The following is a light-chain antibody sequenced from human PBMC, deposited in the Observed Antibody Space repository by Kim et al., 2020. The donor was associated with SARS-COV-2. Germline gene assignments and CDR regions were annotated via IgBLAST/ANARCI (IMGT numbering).Light chain of an antibody. CDR2: DNN. V-gene: IGLV1-44*01. CDR1: SSNIGTKG. Sequence: QSVLTQPPSASGTPGQRVTMSCSGSSSNIGTKGVNWYQQLPGTAPKLLIYDNNQRPSGVPDRFSGSKSGTSASLAISGIQSEDEADYYCAAWDDSLSGVVFGGGTQLTVL. CDR3: AAWDDSLSGVV. J-gene: IGLJ2*01.